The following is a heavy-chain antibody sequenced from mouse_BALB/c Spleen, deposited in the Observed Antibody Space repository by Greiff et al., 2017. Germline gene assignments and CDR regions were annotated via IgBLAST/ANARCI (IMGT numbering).Heavy chain of an antibody. Sequence: VQLQQSGAELVKPGASVKLSCTASGFNIKDTYMHWVKQRPEQGLEWIGRIDPANGNTKYDPKFQGKATITADTSSNTAYLQLSSLTSEDTAVYYCARASVYGNLDYGGQGTTLTVSS. D-gene: IGHD2-10*02. CDR2: IDPANGNT. V-gene: IGHV14-3*02. CDR3: ARASVYGNLDY. CDR1: GFNIKDTY. J-gene: IGHJ2*01.